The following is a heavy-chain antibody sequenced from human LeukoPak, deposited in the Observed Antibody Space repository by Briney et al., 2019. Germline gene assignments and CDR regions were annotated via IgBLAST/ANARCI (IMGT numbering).Heavy chain of an antibody. D-gene: IGHD6-19*01. J-gene: IGHJ4*02. Sequence: PGGSLRLSCAASGFTFSSYAMSWVRQAPGEGLEWVSAITDSGGSTYYSDSVKGRFTISRDNSKNTLYLQMNTLRAEDTAIYYCAKGSSGSRPYYFDYWGQGTLVTVSS. CDR1: GFTFSSYA. V-gene: IGHV3-23*01. CDR3: AKGSSGSRPYYFDY. CDR2: ITDSGGST.